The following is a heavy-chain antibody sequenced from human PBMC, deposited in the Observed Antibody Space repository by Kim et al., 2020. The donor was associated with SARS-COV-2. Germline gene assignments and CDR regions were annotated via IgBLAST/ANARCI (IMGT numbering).Heavy chain of an antibody. J-gene: IGHJ1*01. V-gene: IGHV3-48*01. D-gene: IGHD6-13*01. CDR3: ARDFYSSSRYAEYFQH. Sequence: GSLRLSCAASGFTFSSYSMNWVRQAPGKGLEWVSYISSSSSTIYYADSVKGRVTISRDNAKNSLYLQMNSLRAEDTAVYYCARDFYSSSRYAEYFQHWGKGTLVTVSS. CDR2: ISSSSSTI. CDR1: GFTFSSYS.